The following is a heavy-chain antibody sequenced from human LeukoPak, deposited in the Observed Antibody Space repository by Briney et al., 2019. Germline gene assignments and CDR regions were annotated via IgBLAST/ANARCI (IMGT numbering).Heavy chain of an antibody. D-gene: IGHD3-22*01. CDR1: GFTFSSYD. J-gene: IGHJ4*02. V-gene: IGHV3-30-3*01. CDR2: ISYDGSNK. CDR3: ARDRDSSGYYSYYFDY. Sequence: PGGSLRLSCAASGFTFSSYDMHWVRQATGKGLEWVAVISYDGSNKYYADSVKGRFTISRDNSKNTLYLQMNSLRAEDTAVYYCARDRDSSGYYSYYFDYWGQGTLVTVSS.